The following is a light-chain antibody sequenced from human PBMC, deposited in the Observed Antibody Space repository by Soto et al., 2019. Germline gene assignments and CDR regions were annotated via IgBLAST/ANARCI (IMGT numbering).Light chain of an antibody. CDR1: SSDVGGYNY. Sequence: QSALTQPPSASGSPGQSVTISCTGTSSDVGGYNYVSWYQQHPGKAPKLMIYEVTKRPSGVPDRFSGSKSGNTASLTVSGLLAEDEADYYCQAYDYSLTAFVFGGGTQLTVL. V-gene: IGLV2-8*01. CDR3: QAYDYSLTAFV. J-gene: IGLJ3*02. CDR2: EVT.